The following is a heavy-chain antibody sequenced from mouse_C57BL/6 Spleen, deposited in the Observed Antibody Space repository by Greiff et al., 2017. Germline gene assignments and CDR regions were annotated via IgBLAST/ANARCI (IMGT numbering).Heavy chain of an antibody. CDR3: ARLFPTGTGGYFDY. J-gene: IGHJ2*01. D-gene: IGHD4-1*01. V-gene: IGHV1-69*01. Sequence: QVQLKQPGAELVMPGASVKLSCKASGYTFTSYWMHWVKQRPGQGLEWIGEIDPSDSYTNYNQKFKGKSTLTVDKSSSTAYMQLSSLTSEDSAVYYCARLFPTGTGGYFDYWGQGTTLTVSS. CDR1: GYTFTSYW. CDR2: IDPSDSYT.